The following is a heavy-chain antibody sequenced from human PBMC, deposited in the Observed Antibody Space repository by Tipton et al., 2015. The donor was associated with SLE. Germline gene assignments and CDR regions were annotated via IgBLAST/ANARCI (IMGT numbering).Heavy chain of an antibody. D-gene: IGHD6-19*01. Sequence: TLSLTCTVSGDSISSGGYYWSWIRQHPGKGLEWIGYIYYSGSTYYNPSLRSRVTISVDTSKNQFSLKLTSVTAADTAVYYCARHFYNIGWNHFDNWGPGTLVTVSS. J-gene: IGHJ4*02. CDR1: GDSISSGGYY. CDR3: ARHFYNIGWNHFDN. V-gene: IGHV4-31*03. CDR2: IYYSGST.